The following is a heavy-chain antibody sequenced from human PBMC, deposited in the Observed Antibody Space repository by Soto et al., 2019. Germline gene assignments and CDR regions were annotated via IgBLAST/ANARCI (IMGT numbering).Heavy chain of an antibody. V-gene: IGHV1-2*04. Sequence: ASVKVSCKASGYTFTGYYMHWVRQAPGQGLEWMGWINPNSGGTNYAQKFQGWVTMTRDTSISTAYMELSRLRSDDTAVYYCARAMVVAATNAFDIWGQGTMVTVSS. CDR1: GYTFTGYY. J-gene: IGHJ3*02. CDR2: INPNSGGT. CDR3: ARAMVVAATNAFDI. D-gene: IGHD2-15*01.